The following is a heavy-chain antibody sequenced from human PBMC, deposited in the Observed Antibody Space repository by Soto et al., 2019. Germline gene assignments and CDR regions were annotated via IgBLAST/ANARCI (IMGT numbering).Heavy chain of an antibody. CDR1: GGSISSGGSGGYY. Sequence: PSETLSLTCTVSGGSISSGGSGGYYWSWIRQHPGKGLEWIGYIYYSGGTYYNPSLKSRVTISADTSKNQFSLKLSSVSAADTAVYYCTRDAGALAVYHRGKGTPATVSS. CDR3: TRDAGALAVYH. V-gene: IGHV4-31*03. J-gene: IGHJ4*02. CDR2: IYYSGGT. D-gene: IGHD6-19*01.